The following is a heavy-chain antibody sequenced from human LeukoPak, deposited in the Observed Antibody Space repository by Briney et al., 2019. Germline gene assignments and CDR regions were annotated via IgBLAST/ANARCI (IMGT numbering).Heavy chain of an antibody. V-gene: IGHV4-59*01. CDR2: IYYSGST. CDR1: GGSISSYY. Sequence: SETLSLTCTVSGGSISSYYWSWIRQPPGKGLEWIGYIYYSGSTNYNPSLKSRVTISVDTSKNQFSLKLSSVTAADTAVYYCARVLSYGDYYFDYWGQGTLVTVSS. D-gene: IGHD4-17*01. CDR3: ARVLSYGDYYFDY. J-gene: IGHJ4*02.